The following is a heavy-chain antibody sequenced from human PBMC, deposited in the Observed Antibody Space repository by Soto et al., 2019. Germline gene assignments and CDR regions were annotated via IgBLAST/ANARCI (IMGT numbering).Heavy chain of an antibody. V-gene: IGHV1-8*01. J-gene: IGHJ6*02. Sequence: ASVKVACKASGYTFTSYDINWVRQATGQGLEWMGWMNPNSGNTGYAQKFQGRVTMTRNTSISTAYMELSSLRSEDTAVYYCARDQTSYYGMDVWGQGTTVTVSS. CDR2: MNPNSGNT. CDR1: GYTFTSYD. CDR3: ARDQTSYYGMDV.